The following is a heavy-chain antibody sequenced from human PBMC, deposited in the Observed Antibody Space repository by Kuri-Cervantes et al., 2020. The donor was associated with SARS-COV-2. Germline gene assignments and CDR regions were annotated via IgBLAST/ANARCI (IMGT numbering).Heavy chain of an antibody. D-gene: IGHD3-3*01. J-gene: IGHJ4*02. CDR2: VSYDGSNK. V-gene: IGHV3-30-3*01. Sequence: LSLTCAASGFTFSSYAMHWVRQAPGKGLEWVAVVSYDGSNKYYADSVKGRFTTSRDNSKNTLYLQMNSLRAEDTAVYYCVRERGGFWSGYPDYWGQGTLVTVSS. CDR3: VRERGGFWSGYPDY. CDR1: GFTFSSYA.